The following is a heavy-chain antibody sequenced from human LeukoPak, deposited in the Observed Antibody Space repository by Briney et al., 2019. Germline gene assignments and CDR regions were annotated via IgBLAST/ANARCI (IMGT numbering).Heavy chain of an antibody. CDR1: GFTFSTYW. D-gene: IGHD4-17*01. Sequence: RGSLRLSCAASGFTFSTYWMHWVRHAPGKGLVWVSRFNSDARSAYYADSVKGRFTISRDNAKNTLYLQMNSLRAEDTAVYYCARGRYYLDSWGQGTLVTVSS. V-gene: IGHV3-74*01. J-gene: IGHJ4*02. CDR2: FNSDARSA. CDR3: ARGRYYLDS.